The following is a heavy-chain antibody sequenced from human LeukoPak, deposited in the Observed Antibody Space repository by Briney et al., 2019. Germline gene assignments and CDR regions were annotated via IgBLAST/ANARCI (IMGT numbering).Heavy chain of an antibody. D-gene: IGHD6-19*01. Sequence: GGSLRLSCAASGFTFSSYAMSWVRQAPGKGLEWVSAISGSGGSTYYADSVKGRFTISRDSSKSTLYLQMSSLRAEDTAVYYCARQVDTSAWSPFSYWGQGTLVTVSS. CDR3: ARQVDTSAWSPFSY. V-gene: IGHV3-23*01. J-gene: IGHJ4*02. CDR2: ISGSGGST. CDR1: GFTFSSYA.